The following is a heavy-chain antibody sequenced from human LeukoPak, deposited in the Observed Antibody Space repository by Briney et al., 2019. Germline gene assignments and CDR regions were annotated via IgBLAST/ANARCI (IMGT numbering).Heavy chain of an antibody. CDR3: ARVAGIRHGAPSY. D-gene: IGHD1-26*01. J-gene: IGHJ4*02. Sequence: ASVKVSCKASGYTFTGYYMHWVRQAPGQGLEWMGWINPNSGGTNYAQKFQGRVTMTWDTSISTAYMELSRLRSDDTAVYYCARVAGIRHGAPSYWGQGTPVTVSS. V-gene: IGHV1-2*02. CDR2: INPNSGGT. CDR1: GYTFTGYY.